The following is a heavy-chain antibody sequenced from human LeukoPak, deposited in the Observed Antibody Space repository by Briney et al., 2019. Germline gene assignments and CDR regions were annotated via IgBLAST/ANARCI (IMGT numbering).Heavy chain of an antibody. Sequence: PGGSLRLSCAASGFTFTSYWMHWVRHAPGKELVWVSRVNSDGSSTTYADSVKGRFTISRDNAKNTLYLQMNSLRAEDTAVYYCARGRYYGMDVWGQGTTVTVSS. CDR3: ARGRYYGMDV. V-gene: IGHV3-74*01. CDR2: VNSDGSST. CDR1: GFTFTSYW. J-gene: IGHJ6*02.